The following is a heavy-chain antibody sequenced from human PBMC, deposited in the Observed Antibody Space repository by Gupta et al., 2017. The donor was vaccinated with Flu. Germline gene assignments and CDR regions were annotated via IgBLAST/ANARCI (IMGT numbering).Heavy chain of an antibody. Sequence: QVQLVESGGGLVKPGGSLRLSCAASGFTFSDYYMSWIRQAPGKGLDWVSYISGSSAYTNYADSVKGRFTISRDNAKNSLYLQMNSLRAEDTAVYYCARDLSGYSNGYLLDQWGQGTRVTVSS. CDR1: GFTFSDYY. CDR2: ISGSSAYT. J-gene: IGHJ5*02. CDR3: ARDLSGYSNGYLLDQ. V-gene: IGHV3-11*05. D-gene: IGHD5-18*01.